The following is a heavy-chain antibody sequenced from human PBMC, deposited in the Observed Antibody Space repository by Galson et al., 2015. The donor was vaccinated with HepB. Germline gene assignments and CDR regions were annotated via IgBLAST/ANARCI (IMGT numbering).Heavy chain of an antibody. Sequence: SLRLSCAASGFTFSSYAMHWVRQAPGKGLEWVAVISYDGSNKYYADSVKGRFTISRDNSKNTLYLQMNSLRAEDTAVYYCARDFYDYVWGSYRYRGLESWGQGTLVTVSS. J-gene: IGHJ4*02. CDR3: ARDFYDYVWGSYRYRGLES. D-gene: IGHD3-16*02. CDR2: ISYDGSNK. CDR1: GFTFSSYA. V-gene: IGHV3-30-3*01.